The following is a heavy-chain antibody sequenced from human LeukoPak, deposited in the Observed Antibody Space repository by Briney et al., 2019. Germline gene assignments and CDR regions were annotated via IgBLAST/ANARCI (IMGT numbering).Heavy chain of an antibody. J-gene: IGHJ3*02. CDR1: GYRFTNYW. CDR3: ARPGSSSSVWAFNI. V-gene: IGHV5-51*01. CDR2: IYPGDSDT. D-gene: IGHD6-6*01. Sequence: ESLKISCKGSGYRFTNYWIAWVRQMPGKGLEWIGIIYPGDSDTRYSPSFQGQVTMSADKSINTAYLQWGSLKASDTAMYYCARPGSSSSVWAFNIWGQGTVVTVSS.